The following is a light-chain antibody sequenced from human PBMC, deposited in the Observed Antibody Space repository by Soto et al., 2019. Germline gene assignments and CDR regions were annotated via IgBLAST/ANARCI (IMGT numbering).Light chain of an antibody. Sequence: EILLTQSPGTLSLSPGDRATLSCRASQSLGSTFLAWYQQKSGQSPRLLIYGASDRATDIPDRFGGSGSGADFTLTISRLEPEDFAVYFCHQYGTLPLSFGGGTKVEIK. CDR1: QSLGSTF. CDR3: HQYGTLPLS. J-gene: IGKJ4*01. CDR2: GAS. V-gene: IGKV3-20*01.